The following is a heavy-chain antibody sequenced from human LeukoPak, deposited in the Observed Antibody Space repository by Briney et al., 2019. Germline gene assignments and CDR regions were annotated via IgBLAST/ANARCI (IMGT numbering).Heavy chain of an antibody. CDR3: ARGGWENMVRGVIPDY. Sequence: PGRSLRLSCAASGFTFSSYGMHWVRQAPGKGLEWVAVISYDGSNKYYADSVKGRFTISRDNSKNTLYLQMNSLRAEDTAVYYCARGGWENMVRGVIPDYWGQGTLVTVSS. CDR1: GFTFSSYG. D-gene: IGHD3-10*01. V-gene: IGHV3-30*03. J-gene: IGHJ4*02. CDR2: ISYDGSNK.